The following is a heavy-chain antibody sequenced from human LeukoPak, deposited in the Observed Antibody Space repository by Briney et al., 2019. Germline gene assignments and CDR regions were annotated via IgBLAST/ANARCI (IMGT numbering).Heavy chain of an antibody. V-gene: IGHV1-2*02. Sequence: ASVKVSCKASGYTFTGYYMHWVRQAPGQGLEWMGWINPNSGGTNYAQKFQGRVTMTTDKSTSTAYMELRSLRSEDTAVYYCASSGYSYGYAFDSWGQGPLFTVSS. D-gene: IGHD5-18*01. J-gene: IGHJ4*02. CDR3: ASSGYSYGYAFDS. CDR1: GYTFTGYY. CDR2: INPNSGGT.